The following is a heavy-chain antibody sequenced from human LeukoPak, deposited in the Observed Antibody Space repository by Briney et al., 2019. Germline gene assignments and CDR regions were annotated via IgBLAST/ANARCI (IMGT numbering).Heavy chain of an antibody. D-gene: IGHD3-10*01. V-gene: IGHV3-33*06. CDR2: IWSDGSNK. CDR1: GFPFSHYG. Sequence: GRSLRLSCAASGFPFSHYGIHWVRQPPGKGLEWVAVIWSDGSNKYYADSVKGRFTISRDNSKNTLYLQMNSLRAEDTAVYYCAKGSYGSGSYYYFDYWGQGTLVTVSS. J-gene: IGHJ4*02. CDR3: AKGSYGSGSYYYFDY.